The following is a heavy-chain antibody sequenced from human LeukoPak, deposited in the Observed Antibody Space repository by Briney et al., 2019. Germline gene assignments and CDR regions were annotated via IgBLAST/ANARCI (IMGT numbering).Heavy chain of an antibody. CDR2: ISSSSSYT. CDR3: ARDHRGLFDY. Sequence: PGGSLRLSCAASGFTFSGYYMSWIRQAPGKGLEWVSYISSSSSYTNYADSVKGRFTISRDNAKNSLYLQMNSLRAEDTAVYYCARDHRGLFDYWGQGTLVTVSS. V-gene: IGHV3-11*06. CDR1: GFTFSGYY. J-gene: IGHJ4*02. D-gene: IGHD3-10*01.